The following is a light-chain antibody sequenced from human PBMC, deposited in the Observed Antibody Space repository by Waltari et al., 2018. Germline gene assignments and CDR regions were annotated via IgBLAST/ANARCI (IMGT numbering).Light chain of an antibody. CDR1: SSNIVSSS. V-gene: IGLV1-47*01. CDR2: RNN. Sequence: QSVLTQPPSASGTPGQRVTISCSGSSSNIVSSSVSWYQQVPGTAPKLLIYRNNQRPSGVPDRFSGSKSGTSASLAISGLRSEDEADYYCEAWDDSLSVLVFGGGTKVTVL. J-gene: IGLJ3*02. CDR3: EAWDDSLSVLV.